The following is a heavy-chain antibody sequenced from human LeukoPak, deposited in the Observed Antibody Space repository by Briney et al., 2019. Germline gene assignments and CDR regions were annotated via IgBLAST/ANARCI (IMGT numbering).Heavy chain of an antibody. CDR3: ARGVAAAGWQFDY. D-gene: IGHD6-13*01. J-gene: IGHJ4*02. Sequence: GASVKVSRKASGGTFSSYAISWVRQAPGQGLEWMGGIIPIFGTANYAQKFQGRVTITADESTSTAYMELSSLRSEDTAVYYCARGVAAAGWQFDYWGQGTLVTVSS. V-gene: IGHV1-69*13. CDR2: IIPIFGTA. CDR1: GGTFSSYA.